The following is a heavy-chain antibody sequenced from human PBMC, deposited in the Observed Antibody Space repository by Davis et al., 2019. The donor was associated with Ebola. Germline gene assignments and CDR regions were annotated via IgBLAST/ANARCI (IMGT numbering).Heavy chain of an antibody. Sequence: GESLKISCTASGFTFDDYAMTWVRQAPGKGLEWVSGINWNGGSTGYADSVKGRFTISRDNAKNSLYLQMNSLRAEATAVYFCVRDRDPYYDIMIGYSPIDYWGQGTLVTVSS. J-gene: IGHJ4*02. D-gene: IGHD3-9*01. CDR3: VRDRDPYYDIMIGYSPIDY. CDR1: GFTFDDYA. V-gene: IGHV3-20*04. CDR2: INWNGGST.